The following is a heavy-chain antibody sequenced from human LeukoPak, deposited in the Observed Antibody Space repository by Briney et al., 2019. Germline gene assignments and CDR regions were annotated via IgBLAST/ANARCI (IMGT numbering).Heavy chain of an antibody. CDR2: IYYSGST. D-gene: IGHD3-3*01. V-gene: IGHV4-59*01. CDR1: GGSISSYY. J-gene: IGHJ3*02. Sequence: TSESLSLTCTVSGGSISSYYWSWIRQPPGKGLEWIGYIYYSGSTNYNPSLKSRVTISVDTSKNQFSLKLSSVTAADTAVYYCARQPPYDFNASDICGQGTMVTVSS. CDR3: ARQPPYDFNASDI.